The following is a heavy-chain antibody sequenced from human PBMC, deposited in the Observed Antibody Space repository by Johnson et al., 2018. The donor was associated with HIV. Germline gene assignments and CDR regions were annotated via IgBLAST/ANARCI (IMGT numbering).Heavy chain of an antibody. CDR2: ISYDGSNK. V-gene: IGHV3-30-3*01. J-gene: IGHJ3*02. Sequence: VQLVESGGGVVQPGRSLRLSCAASGFTFSSYAMHWVRQAPGKGLEWVAVISYDGSNKYYADSVKGRFTISRDNSKNTLYLQMNSLRAEDTAVYYCARDLSVASYQLLSLFSYAFDIWGQGTMVTVSS. CDR1: GFTFSSYA. D-gene: IGHD2-2*01. CDR3: ARDLSVASYQLLSLFSYAFDI.